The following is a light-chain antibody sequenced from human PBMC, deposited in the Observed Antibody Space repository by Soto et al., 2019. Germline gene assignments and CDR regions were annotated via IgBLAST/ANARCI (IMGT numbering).Light chain of an antibody. Sequence: EIVLTQSPATLSLSPGERATLSCRASQSVSNYLAWYQHKPGQAPRLLIYDASNRATGIPARFSGGGSGTDFTHTISRLDPEDFAVYYCAQRSTWPWTVGQGTKVEIK. CDR3: AQRSTWPWT. J-gene: IGKJ1*01. CDR1: QSVSNY. V-gene: IGKV3-11*01. CDR2: DAS.